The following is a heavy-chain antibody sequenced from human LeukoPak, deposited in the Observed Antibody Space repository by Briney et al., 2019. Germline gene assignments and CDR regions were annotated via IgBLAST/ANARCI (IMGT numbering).Heavy chain of an antibody. CDR1: GYTFTGYY. Sequence: ASVKVSCKASGYTFTGYYMHWVRQAPGQGLEWMGWINPNSGGTNYAQKFQGWVTMTRDTSISTAYMELSRLRSDDTAVYYCARGVRAARPSWFDPWGQGTLVTVSS. V-gene: IGHV1-2*04. D-gene: IGHD6-6*01. J-gene: IGHJ5*02. CDR3: ARGVRAARPSWFDP. CDR2: INPNSGGT.